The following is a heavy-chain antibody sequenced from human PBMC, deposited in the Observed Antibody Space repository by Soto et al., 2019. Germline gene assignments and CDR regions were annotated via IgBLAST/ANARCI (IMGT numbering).Heavy chain of an antibody. CDR2: ISYDGSNK. CDR1: GLTLSSYG. CDR3: ARGFSAGKGSPPDF. V-gene: IGHV3-30*03. J-gene: IGHJ4*02. Sequence: GFLRLSCAAAGLTLSSYGMPWVRQAPGKGLEWVAVISYDGSNKYYADSVKGRFTISRDNSKNTLYLQMRSLRAEDTAVYYCARGFSAGKGSPPDFWGQGSLVTVSS. D-gene: IGHD6-13*01.